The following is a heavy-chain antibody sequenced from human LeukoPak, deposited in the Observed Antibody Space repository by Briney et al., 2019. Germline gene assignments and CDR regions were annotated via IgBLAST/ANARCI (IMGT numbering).Heavy chain of an antibody. D-gene: IGHD3-16*01. CDR3: ARDLGLPSPGVGLDY. CDR2: IYSGGST. Sequence: QPGGSLRLSCAASGFTVSSNYMSWVRQAPGKRLEWVSVIYSGGSTYYADSVKGRFTISRDNSKNTLYLQMNSLRAEDTAVYYCARDLGLPSPGVGLDYWGQGTLVTVSS. V-gene: IGHV3-66*01. CDR1: GFTVSSNY. J-gene: IGHJ4*02.